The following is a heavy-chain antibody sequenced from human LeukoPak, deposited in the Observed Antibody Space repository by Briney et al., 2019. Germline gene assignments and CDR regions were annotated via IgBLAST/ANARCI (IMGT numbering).Heavy chain of an antibody. CDR1: GFSFSIYA. D-gene: IGHD1-26*01. CDR2: IYSGGSP. V-gene: IGHV3-53*01. Sequence: PGGSLRLSCAVSGFSFSIYAMSWVRQAPGKGLEWVSVIYSGGSPDYADSAKGRFTISTDNSKNTLYLQMNSLRVEDTAVYYCARALPGSPFDYWGQGTLVTVSS. CDR3: ARALPGSPFDY. J-gene: IGHJ4*02.